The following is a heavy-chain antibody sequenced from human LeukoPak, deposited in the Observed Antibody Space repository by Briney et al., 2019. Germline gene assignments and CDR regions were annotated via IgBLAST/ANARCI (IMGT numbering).Heavy chain of an antibody. D-gene: IGHD1-26*01. CDR2: MNPNSGNT. V-gene: IGHV1-8*03. CDR1: GYTFTSYD. J-gene: IGHJ3*02. CDR3: ARGFLSGSYYDLGAFDI. Sequence: GASVKVSCKASGYTFTSYDINWVRQATGQGLEWMGWMNPNSGNTGYAQKFQGRVTITRNTSISTAYMELSSLRSEDTAVYYCARGFLSGSYYDLGAFDIWGQGTMVTASS.